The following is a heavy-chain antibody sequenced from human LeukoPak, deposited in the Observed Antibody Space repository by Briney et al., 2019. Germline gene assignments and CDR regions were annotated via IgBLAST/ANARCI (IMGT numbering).Heavy chain of an antibody. CDR2: IYYSGST. CDR3: ARDRFFDWNDSDAFDI. J-gene: IGHJ3*02. V-gene: IGHV4-59*01. Sequence: SETLSLTCTVSGGSISSYYWSWIRQPPGKGLEWIGYIYYSGSTDYNPSLKSRVTISVDTSKNQFSLELSSVTAADTAVYYCARDRFFDWNDSDAFDIWGQGTMVTVSS. D-gene: IGHD1-1*01. CDR1: GGSISSYY.